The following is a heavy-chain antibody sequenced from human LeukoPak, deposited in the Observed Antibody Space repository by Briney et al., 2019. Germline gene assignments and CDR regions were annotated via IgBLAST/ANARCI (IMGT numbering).Heavy chain of an antibody. D-gene: IGHD3-10*01. J-gene: IGHJ4*02. CDR1: GFSFSTYW. Sequence: GGYLRLSCAASGFSFSTYWMSWVRQAPGKGLQWVANIKQDGSEKNYVDSVKGRFTISRDNAKNSLYLQMNSLRAEDTAVYYCARARLTLAREVIIKADYWGQGILVTVSS. CDR3: ARARLTLAREVIIKADY. CDR2: IKQDGSEK. V-gene: IGHV3-7*03.